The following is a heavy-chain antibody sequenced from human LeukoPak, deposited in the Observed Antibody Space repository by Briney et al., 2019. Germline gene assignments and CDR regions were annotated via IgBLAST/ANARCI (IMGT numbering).Heavy chain of an antibody. D-gene: IGHD3-22*01. J-gene: IGHJ4*02. CDR2: IYYSRST. V-gene: IGHV4-59*01. CDR1: GGSISSYY. Sequence: SETLSLTCTVSGGSISSYYWSWIRQPPGKGLEWIGYIYYSRSTNHNPSLKSRVTISVDTSKNQFSLKLSSVTAADTAVYYCAGVKTYYYDSSGYYAYWGQGTLVTVSS. CDR3: AGVKTYYYDSSGYYAY.